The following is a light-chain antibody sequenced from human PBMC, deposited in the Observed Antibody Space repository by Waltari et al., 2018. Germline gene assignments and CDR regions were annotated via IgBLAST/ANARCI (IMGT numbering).Light chain of an antibody. CDR2: ATS. V-gene: IGKV1-39*01. CDR3: QQSYRAPLT. J-gene: IGKJ4*01. CDR1: EDRNKY. Sequence: DIQMTQSPSSLSASVGDRVPITCRASEDRNKYLHWYQQKPGKAPRLLISATSTLRSGVPSRFSGSSSGTDFSLTISSLQAEDFAIYYCQQSYRAPLTFGGGTKVEI.